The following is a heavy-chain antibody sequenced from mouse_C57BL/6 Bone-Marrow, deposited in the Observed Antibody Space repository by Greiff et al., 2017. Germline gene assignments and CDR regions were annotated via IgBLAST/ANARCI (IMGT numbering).Heavy chain of an antibody. CDR2: VYTYNGGN. V-gene: IGHV1-36*01. D-gene: IGHD2-4*01. CDR3: AYDYDGAWFAY. CDR1: GFTFTDYY. J-gene: IGHJ3*01. Sequence: EVTLMESGPVLVKPRPSVKISCKASGFTFTDYYMHWVKQSHGKSLEWIGLVYTYNGGNSYHQKFHGKATLTVDTSSSTAYMELNSLTSEDYAVYYCAYDYDGAWFAYWGQGTLVTVSA.